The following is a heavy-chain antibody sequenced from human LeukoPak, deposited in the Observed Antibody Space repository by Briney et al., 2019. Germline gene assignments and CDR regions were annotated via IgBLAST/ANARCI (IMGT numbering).Heavy chain of an antibody. Sequence: SETLSLTCPVSGYSISSGYYWGWIRQPPGKGLEWIGSIYHSGSTYYNPSLKSRGTISVDTSKNQFSLKLSSVTAADTAVYYCARGQKQWLVSWGQGTLVTVSS. CDR2: IYHSGST. CDR3: ARGQKQWLVS. D-gene: IGHD6-19*01. CDR1: GYSISSGYY. V-gene: IGHV4-38-2*02. J-gene: IGHJ5*02.